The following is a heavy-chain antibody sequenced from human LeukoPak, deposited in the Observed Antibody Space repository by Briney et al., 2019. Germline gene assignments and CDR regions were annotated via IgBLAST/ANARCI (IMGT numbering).Heavy chain of an antibody. D-gene: IGHD1-7*01. CDR2: ISAYNGNT. Sequence: ASVKVSCKASGYTFTSYGISWVRQAPGQGLEWMGWISAYNGNTNYAQKLQGRVTMTTDTSTSTAYMELRSLRSDDTAVYYCARDGNWNYPLYYFDYWGQGTLVTVSS. J-gene: IGHJ4*02. V-gene: IGHV1-18*01. CDR1: GYTFTSYG. CDR3: ARDGNWNYPLYYFDY.